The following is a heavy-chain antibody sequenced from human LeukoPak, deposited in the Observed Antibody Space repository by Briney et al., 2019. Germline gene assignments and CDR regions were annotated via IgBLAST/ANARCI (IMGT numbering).Heavy chain of an antibody. D-gene: IGHD1-26*01. Sequence: SVKVSCKASGGTFSSYAISWVRQAPGQGLEWMGRIIPILGIANYARKFQGRVTITADKSTSTAYMELSSLRSEDTAVYYCARDSGSYRYDYWGQGTLVTVSS. CDR1: GGTFSSYA. V-gene: IGHV1-69*04. CDR3: ARDSGSYRYDY. J-gene: IGHJ4*02. CDR2: IIPILGIA.